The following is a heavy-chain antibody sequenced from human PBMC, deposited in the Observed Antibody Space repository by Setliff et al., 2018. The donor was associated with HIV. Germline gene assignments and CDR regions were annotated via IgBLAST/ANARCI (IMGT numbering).Heavy chain of an antibody. Sequence: LSLTCTVSGGSISGYYWSWIRQPPGKGLEWIGYIYSSGSTNYNPSLKSRVTISVDTSKNQFSLKLSSVTAADTAVYYCARDRWGSYYYMDVWGKGTAVTVSS. J-gene: IGHJ6*03. CDR1: GGSISGYY. V-gene: IGHV4-59*01. D-gene: IGHD7-27*01. CDR2: IYSSGST. CDR3: ARDRWGSYYYMDV.